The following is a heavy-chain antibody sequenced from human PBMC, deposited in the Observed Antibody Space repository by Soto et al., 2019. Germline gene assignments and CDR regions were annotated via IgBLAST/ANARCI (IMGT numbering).Heavy chain of an antibody. CDR2: IYYSGST. CDR3: ARESGYGDSPTVPYFEY. D-gene: IGHD4-17*01. Sequence: SETLSLTCTVSGGSISSSSYYWGWIRQPPGKGLEWIGYIYYSGSTYYNPSLKSRVTISVDTSKNQFSLKLSSVTAADTAVYYCARESGYGDSPTVPYFEYWGQGTLVTVSS. V-gene: IGHV4-39*07. J-gene: IGHJ4*02. CDR1: GGSISSSSYY.